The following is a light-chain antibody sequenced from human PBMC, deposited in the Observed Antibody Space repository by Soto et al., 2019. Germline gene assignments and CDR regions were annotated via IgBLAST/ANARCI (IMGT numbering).Light chain of an antibody. CDR3: QQYSDLPYT. V-gene: IGKV3-20*01. J-gene: IGKJ2*01. CDR1: QSVSSRN. CDR2: GAS. Sequence: EIVLTQSPGTLSLSPRERATLSCRASQSVSSRNLAWYQQKPGQAPRLLIYGASSRATSIPDRFSGSGSVTDFTLTINRLEPEDFAVYYCQQYSDLPYTFGQGTKLEVK.